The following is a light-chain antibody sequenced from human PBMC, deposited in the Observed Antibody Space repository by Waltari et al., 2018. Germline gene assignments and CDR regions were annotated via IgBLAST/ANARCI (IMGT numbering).Light chain of an antibody. V-gene: IGKV3-15*01. CDR1: QTVNAN. J-gene: IGKJ2*02. CDR3: HHYNTWPPGT. Sequence: EIVMTQSPATLYVSPGERAPLSCRASQTVNANLPWYQRTPGQAPRRLIYDASKRATGIPARFSGSGSGTDFTLTISSLQSEDFGIYYCHHYNTWPPGTFGQGTKLDNK. CDR2: DAS.